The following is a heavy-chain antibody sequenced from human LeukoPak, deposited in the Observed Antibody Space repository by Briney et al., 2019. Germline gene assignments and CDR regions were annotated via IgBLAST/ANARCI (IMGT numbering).Heavy chain of an antibody. CDR2: ISTGGGTI. CDR3: VRSGAFGAHNY. Sequence: GGSLRLSCVTSGFTFSSYWMSWVRQAPGKGLEWVSYISTGGGTIYYADSVKGRFSISRDNAKNSLYLQMNSLRAEDTAVYYCVRSGAFGAHNYWGQGTLVTVSS. CDR1: GFTFSSYW. D-gene: IGHD4/OR15-4a*01. J-gene: IGHJ4*02. V-gene: IGHV3-48*01.